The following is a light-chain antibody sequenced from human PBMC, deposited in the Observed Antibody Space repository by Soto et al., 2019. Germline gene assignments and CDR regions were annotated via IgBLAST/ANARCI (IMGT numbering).Light chain of an antibody. J-gene: IGLJ1*01. CDR1: SSDVGGYNY. Sequence: LTQPASVPGSPGQSIPISCTRTSSDVGGYNYVSWNQQHPGKAPKLMIYDVSNRPSGVSNRFSGSKSGNTASLTISGLQAEDEADYYCSSYTSSSTGVFGTGTKVTVL. CDR2: DVS. CDR3: SSYTSSSTGV. V-gene: IGLV2-14*01.